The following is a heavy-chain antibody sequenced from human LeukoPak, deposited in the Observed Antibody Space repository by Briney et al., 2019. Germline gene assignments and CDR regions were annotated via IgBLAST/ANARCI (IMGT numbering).Heavy chain of an antibody. Sequence: GRSLRLSCAASGFTFSSYGMHWVRQAPGTRLEGGAVMGYDVSNKYSADSLPARFTISRDNSKNTLYLQMNSLRAEDTAVYYCARAPLYDYDILTGLYWDDAFDIWGQGTMGTVSS. J-gene: IGHJ3*02. CDR2: MGYDVSNK. CDR3: ARAPLYDYDILTGLYWDDAFDI. V-gene: IGHV3-33*01. D-gene: IGHD3-9*01. CDR1: GFTFSSYG.